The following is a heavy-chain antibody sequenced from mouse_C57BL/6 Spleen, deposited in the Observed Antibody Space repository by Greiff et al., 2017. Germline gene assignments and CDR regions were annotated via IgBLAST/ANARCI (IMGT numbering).Heavy chain of an antibody. CDR3: ARGGYDGDAGFAY. V-gene: IGHV1-15*01. D-gene: IGHD2-2*01. CDR1: GFTFTDYE. J-gene: IGHJ3*01. Sequence: QVQLQQSGAELVRPGASVTLSCKASGFTFTDYEMHWVKQTPVHGLEWIGAIDPETGGTAYNQKFKGKAILTADKSSSTAYMELRSLTSEDSAVYYCARGGYDGDAGFAYWGQGTLVTVSA. CDR2: IDPETGGT.